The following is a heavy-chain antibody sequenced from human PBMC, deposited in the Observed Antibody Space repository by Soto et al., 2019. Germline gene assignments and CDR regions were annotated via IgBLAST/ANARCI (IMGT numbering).Heavy chain of an antibody. CDR1: GFTFSSYA. CDR3: ARDRWLRGLIDY. CDR2: ISYDGSNE. Sequence: QVQLVESGGGVVQPGRSLRLSCAASGFTFSSYAFHWVRQAPDKGLECVTLISYDGSNEYYADSVKGRFIISRDNSKNAVYLQMNRLTPEDTAVYYCARDRWLRGLIDYWGQGTLVTVSS. D-gene: IGHD5-12*01. J-gene: IGHJ4*02. V-gene: IGHV3-30-3*01.